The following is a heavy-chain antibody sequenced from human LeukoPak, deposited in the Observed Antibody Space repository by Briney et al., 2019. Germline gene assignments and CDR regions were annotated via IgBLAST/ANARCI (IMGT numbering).Heavy chain of an antibody. D-gene: IGHD1-26*01. CDR2: ISPYNGHT. V-gene: IGHV1-18*01. Sequence: ASVKVSCKASGYAFHAYDIIWVRQAPGQGLEWMGWISPYNGHTNYAQKFQGRVTMTRDTSTSTAYMEMRSLTSDDTAVYYCARDGRGSYYEGVDYWGRGTLVTVSS. CDR1: GYAFHAYD. CDR3: ARDGRGSYYEGVDY. J-gene: IGHJ4*02.